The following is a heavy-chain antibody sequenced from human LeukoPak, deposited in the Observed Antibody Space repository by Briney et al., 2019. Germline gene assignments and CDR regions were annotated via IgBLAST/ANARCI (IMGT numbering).Heavy chain of an antibody. Sequence: PSETLSLTCTGSGGSISSNNYFWGWIRQPPGKGLEWIGSIYYSGSTYYNPSLKSRVTISVDTSKNQFSLKLSSVTAADTAVYYCARLTKYNWNYSDYWGQGTLVTVSS. V-gene: IGHV4-39*01. CDR2: IYYSGST. J-gene: IGHJ4*02. CDR1: GGSISSNNYF. CDR3: ARLTKYNWNYSDY. D-gene: IGHD1-20*01.